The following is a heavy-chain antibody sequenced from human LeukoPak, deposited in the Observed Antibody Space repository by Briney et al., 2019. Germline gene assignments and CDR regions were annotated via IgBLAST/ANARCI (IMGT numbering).Heavy chain of an antibody. CDR1: GYRFSIYS. CDR2: ISGYNGNA. V-gene: IGHV1-18*01. J-gene: IGHJ3*01. D-gene: IGHD4-11*01. CDR3: ARVLTTVTTYGFDL. Sequence: ASVNVSCKASGYRFSIYSISWVRQAPGQGLEWMGWISGYNGNAIYAQKLQGRLTMTTDTSTTTASMELRSLRSDDTAVYYCARVLTTVTTYGFDLWGQGTMVTVSS.